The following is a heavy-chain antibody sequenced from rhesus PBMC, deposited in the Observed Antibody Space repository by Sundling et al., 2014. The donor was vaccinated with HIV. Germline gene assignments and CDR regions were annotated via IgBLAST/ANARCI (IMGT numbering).Heavy chain of an antibody. D-gene: IGHD3-3*01. J-gene: IGHJ4*01. CDR2: INPNIGKT. CDR1: GYPFTTYS. Sequence: QVQLVQSGAEVKKPGASVKLSCKASGYPFTTYSINWLRQTPGQGLEWMGWINPNIGKTAYAQKFQGRVTMTRDTSTTTAYMELSSLRSEDTAVYFCARGRNIGTGYDFDYWGRGSPGHRLV. CDR3: ARGRNIGTGYDFDY. V-gene: IGHV1-200*01.